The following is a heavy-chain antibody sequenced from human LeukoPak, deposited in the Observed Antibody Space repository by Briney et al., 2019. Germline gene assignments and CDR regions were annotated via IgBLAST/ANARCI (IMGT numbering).Heavy chain of an antibody. Sequence: GGSLRLSCAASGFTFSSQAMSWVRQAPGKGLEWVSTISGGGGSTYYADSVKGRFTISRDNSKNTLYLQMNSLRAEDTAVYYCAKRGCDTNGCPYYFDYWGQGTLVTVSS. CDR2: ISGGGGST. CDR3: AKRGCDTNGCPYYFDY. D-gene: IGHD2-8*01. J-gene: IGHJ4*02. V-gene: IGHV3-23*01. CDR1: GFTFSSQA.